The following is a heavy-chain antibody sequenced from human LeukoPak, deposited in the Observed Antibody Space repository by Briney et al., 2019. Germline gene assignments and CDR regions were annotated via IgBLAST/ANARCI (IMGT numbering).Heavy chain of an antibody. CDR1: GGTFSNTA. V-gene: IGHV1-69*13. CDR2: IIPIYGTA. CDR3: ARGSLDFDF. J-gene: IGHJ4*02. Sequence: ASVTVSCKASGGTFSNTAFNWVRLAPGQGLEWMGGIIPIYGTANYAQKFQGRLTITADESTSTAYMELNSLRSEDTAVYYCARGSLDFDFWGQGTLVTVSS. D-gene: IGHD3-3*01.